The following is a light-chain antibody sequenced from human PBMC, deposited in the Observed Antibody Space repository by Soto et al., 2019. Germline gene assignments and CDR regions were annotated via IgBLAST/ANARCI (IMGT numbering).Light chain of an antibody. V-gene: IGKV3-20*01. CDR1: QSVSSTY. CDR3: QQYGGSLIT. Sequence: EIVLTQSPGTLSLSPGERATLSCRASQSVSSTYLAWYQQKPGQAPRLLIFGASSRATGIPDRFSGSGSGTDLTLSISRLEPEDFAVYYCQQYGGSLITFGQGTRLEIK. CDR2: GAS. J-gene: IGKJ5*01.